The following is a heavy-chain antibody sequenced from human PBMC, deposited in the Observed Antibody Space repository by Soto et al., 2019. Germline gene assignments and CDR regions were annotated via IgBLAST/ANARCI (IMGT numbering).Heavy chain of an antibody. CDR1: GFTFTSSA. J-gene: IGHJ6*02. Sequence: APVKVSRKASGFTFTSSAVQWVRQARGQRLEWIGWIVVGSGNTNYAQKFQERVTITRDMSTSTAYMELSSLRSEDTAVYYCAATTAHIYYYYGMDVWGQGTTVTVSS. CDR2: IVVGSGNT. CDR3: AATTAHIYYYYGMDV. D-gene: IGHD4-17*01. V-gene: IGHV1-58*01.